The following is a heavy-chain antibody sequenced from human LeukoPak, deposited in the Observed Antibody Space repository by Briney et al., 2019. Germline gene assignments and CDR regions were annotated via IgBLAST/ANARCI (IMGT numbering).Heavy chain of an antibody. V-gene: IGHV1-69*13. CDR3: ARGRDIEMATINYFDY. J-gene: IGHJ4*02. CDR2: IIPIFGTA. D-gene: IGHD5-24*01. Sequence: SVKVSCKASGGTFSSYAISWVRQAPGQGLEWMGGIIPIFGTANYAQKFQGRVTITADESTSTAYMELSSLRSEDTAVYYCARGRDIEMATINYFDYWGQGTLVTVSS. CDR1: GGTFSSYA.